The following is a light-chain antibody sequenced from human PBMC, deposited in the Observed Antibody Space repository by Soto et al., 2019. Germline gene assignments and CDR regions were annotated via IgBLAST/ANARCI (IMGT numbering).Light chain of an antibody. V-gene: IGKV1-5*01. Sequence: DIQMTQSPSTLSASLGDRVTITCRASQSISRRLAWYQQKPGKAPKVLIYDASNLESGVPSRFSGSGSGTEFTLTISSLQPDDFATYYCQHYNSYSMYTFGQGTKVDIK. CDR2: DAS. CDR3: QHYNSYSMYT. CDR1: QSISRR. J-gene: IGKJ2*01.